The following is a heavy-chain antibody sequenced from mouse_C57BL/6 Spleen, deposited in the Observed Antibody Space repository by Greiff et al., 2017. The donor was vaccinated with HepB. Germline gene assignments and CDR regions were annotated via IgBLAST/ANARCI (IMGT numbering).Heavy chain of an antibody. V-gene: IGHV5-17*01. CDR1: GFTFSDYG. CDR2: ISSGSSTI. Sequence: EVQGVESGGGLVKPGGSLKLSCAASGFTFSDYGMHWVRQAPEKGLEWVAYISSGSSTIYYADTVKGRFTISRDNAKNTLFLQMTSLRSEDTAMYYCARSAYYSNYYYFDYWGQGTTLTVSS. CDR3: ARSAYYSNYYYFDY. J-gene: IGHJ2*01. D-gene: IGHD2-5*01.